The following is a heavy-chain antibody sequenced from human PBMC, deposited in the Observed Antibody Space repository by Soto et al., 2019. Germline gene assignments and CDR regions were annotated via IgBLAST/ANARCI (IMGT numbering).Heavy chain of an antibody. D-gene: IGHD2-15*01. V-gene: IGHV3-21*01. J-gene: IGHJ3*02. CDR3: ARSNLGPAATKNVFDI. CDR1: GFTFSSYS. Sequence: GGSLRLSCAASGFTFSSYSMNWVRQAPGKGLEWVSSISSSSSYIYYADSVKGRFTISRDNAKSSLYLQMNSLRAEDTAVYYCARSNLGPAATKNVFDIWGQGTMVT. CDR2: ISSSSSYI.